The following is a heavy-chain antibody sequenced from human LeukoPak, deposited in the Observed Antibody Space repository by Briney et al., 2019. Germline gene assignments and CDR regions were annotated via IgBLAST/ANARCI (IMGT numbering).Heavy chain of an antibody. D-gene: IGHD5-24*01. J-gene: IGHJ4*02. CDR2: VSSDGDNT. CDR1: GFAFSDYS. V-gene: IGHV3-43*01. Sequence: GRSLRLSCAASGFAFSDYSMQWIRQSPRKGLEWVSVVSSDGDNTHYADSVKGRLTIYRANSKNSLYLQMNSLRTEDTAFYYCAKDLGRLQFYFDYWGQGTLVSVSS. CDR3: AKDLGRLQFYFDY.